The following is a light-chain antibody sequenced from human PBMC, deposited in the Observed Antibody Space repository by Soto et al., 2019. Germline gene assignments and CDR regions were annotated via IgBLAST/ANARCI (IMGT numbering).Light chain of an antibody. V-gene: IGKV1-5*01. CDR3: QQYSTLWT. Sequence: IKMSQSPSTLSANVGDRVTIPCRASQNINTDLAWYQQKPGKVPNLLIYHASSLVTGVPSRFSGSGSGTEFTLTISSLQPDDFAAYYCQQYSTLWTFGQGGKV. CDR1: QNINTD. J-gene: IGKJ1*01. CDR2: HAS.